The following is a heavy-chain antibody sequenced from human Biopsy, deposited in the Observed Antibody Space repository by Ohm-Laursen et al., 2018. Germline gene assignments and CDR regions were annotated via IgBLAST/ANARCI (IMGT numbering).Heavy chain of an antibody. J-gene: IGHJ4*02. CDR1: GFTFSGFS. CDR3: ARDGEAKYCKHGVCPSDF. V-gene: IGHV3-21*01. D-gene: IGHD2-8*01. CDR2: ISASGNHI. Sequence: SLRLSCAASGFTFSGFSMNWVRQAPGTGLEWVSSISASGNHIYYTDSVKGRFTVSRDNGKNSVYLQMNSLRVEDTAVYYCARDGEAKYCKHGVCPSDFWGQGTLVTVSS.